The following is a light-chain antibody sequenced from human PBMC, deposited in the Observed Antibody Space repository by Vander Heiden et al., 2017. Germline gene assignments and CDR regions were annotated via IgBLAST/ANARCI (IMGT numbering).Light chain of an antibody. CDR1: SSNIGSNT. Sequence: QSALTLPPSPSGTPGQRVTISCSGSSSNIGSNTVNGYQQLPGTAPKLLIYSNNQRPSGVPDRFSGSKSGTSASLAISGLQSEDEADYYCAAWDDSLNGWVFGGGTKLTVL. CDR2: SNN. CDR3: AAWDDSLNGWV. J-gene: IGLJ3*02. V-gene: IGLV1-44*01.